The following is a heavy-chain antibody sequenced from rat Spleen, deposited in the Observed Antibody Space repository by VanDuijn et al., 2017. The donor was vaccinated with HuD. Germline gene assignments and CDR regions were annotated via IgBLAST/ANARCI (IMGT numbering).Heavy chain of an antibody. CDR2: ITSGGSYT. J-gene: IGHJ4*01. CDR3: ATDYFGGYVLDA. D-gene: IGHD1-11*01. CDR1: GFIFSDYY. Sequence: EVQLVESGGGLVQPGRSLKLSCAASGFIFSDYYLAWVRQAPTRGLEWIATITSGGSYTYYPDSVKGRFTISRDNAKTTLYLQMDSLRSEDTATYYCATDYFGGYVLDAWGQGTSVTVSS. V-gene: IGHV5-25*01.